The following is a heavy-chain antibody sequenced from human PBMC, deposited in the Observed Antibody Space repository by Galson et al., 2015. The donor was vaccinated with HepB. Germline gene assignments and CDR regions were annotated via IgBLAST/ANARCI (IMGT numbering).Heavy chain of an antibody. CDR2: TFHGNYDT. J-gene: IGHJ6*02. CDR1: GYRSTNYW. D-gene: IGHD3-10*01. CDR3: ARLNLTMIGGVSSYYGMDV. V-gene: IGHV5-51*01. Sequence: QSGAEVKKSGESLKISCKGYGYRSTNYWIAWVRQMPGKGLEWMGITFHGNYDTNYSPSFQGQVTISGDKSTTTAYLQWNSLKASDTAVYYCARLNLTMIGGVSSYYGMDVWGQGTAVTVSS.